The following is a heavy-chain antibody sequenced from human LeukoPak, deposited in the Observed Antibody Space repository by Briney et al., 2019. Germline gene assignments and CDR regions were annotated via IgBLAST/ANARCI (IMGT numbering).Heavy chain of an antibody. CDR2: IYTSGST. CDR3: AREPADPGHLVVLAVVGCMDV. D-gene: IGHD2-21*01. V-gene: IGHV4-61*02. CDR1: GASISSGSYY. Sequence: SEPLSLPCPVSGASISSGSYYWSWIRQPAGKGLEWIGRIYTSGSTNYNPSLKSRVAISIDTSKNQFSLKLSSVTAADTAVYYCAREPADPGHLVVLAVVGCMDVWGNGTTVTVSS. J-gene: IGHJ6*03.